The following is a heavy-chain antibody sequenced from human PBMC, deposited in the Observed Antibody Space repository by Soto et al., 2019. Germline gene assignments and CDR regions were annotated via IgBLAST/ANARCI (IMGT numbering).Heavy chain of an antibody. CDR3: ARSYYDSTGFAVDP. CDR2: MYFGGSF. Sequence: QTQLQESGPGLVKPSETLSLSCTVSGASVSSGYWSWIRQPPGKGLEWIGFMYFGGSFNYNPSLTSRVTISVDTSKNQFSMKVTSVTAADTAVYYGARSYYDSTGFAVDPWGQGTLVTVSS. D-gene: IGHD3-22*01. CDR1: GASVSSGY. J-gene: IGHJ5*02. V-gene: IGHV4-59*02.